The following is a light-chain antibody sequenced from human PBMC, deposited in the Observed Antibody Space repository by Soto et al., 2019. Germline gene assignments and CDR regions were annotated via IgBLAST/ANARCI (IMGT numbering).Light chain of an antibody. CDR1: SSNIGNNY. J-gene: IGLJ1*01. V-gene: IGLV1-51*02. CDR2: ENN. Sequence: QSALTQPPSVSAAPGQKVTISCSGSSSNIGNNYVSWYQQLPGTAPKLLIYENNKRPSGIPDRFSVSKSGTSATLGITGLQTGDEADYYCGTWDSSLSAYVFGTGTKLTVL. CDR3: GTWDSSLSAYV.